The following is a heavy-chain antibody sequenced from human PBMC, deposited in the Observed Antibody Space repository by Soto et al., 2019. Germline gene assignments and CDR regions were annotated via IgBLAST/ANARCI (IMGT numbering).Heavy chain of an antibody. J-gene: IGHJ5*02. CDR1: GLTFNRYW. Sequence: GGSLRLSCAASGLTFNRYWMHWVRHAPGKGLVWFSHINTDGTNSNYADSVKGRFTISRYNAKSTLFLQMNSLRDEDTAVYYCAREFCSGGNCYTYYFDPWGQGIPVTVSS. D-gene: IGHD2-15*01. V-gene: IGHV3-74*01. CDR2: INTDGTNS. CDR3: AREFCSGGNCYTYYFDP.